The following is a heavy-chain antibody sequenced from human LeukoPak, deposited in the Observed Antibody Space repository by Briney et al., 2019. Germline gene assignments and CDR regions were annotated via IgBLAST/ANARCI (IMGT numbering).Heavy chain of an antibody. CDR1: GGSISSSSYY. D-gene: IGHD2-2*01. CDR2: IYYSGST. Sequence: SETLSLTCTVSGGSISSSSYYWGWIRQPPGKGLEWIGSIYYSGSTYYNPSLKSRVTISVDTSKNQFSLKLSSVTAADTAVYYCARVRGPPLGYCSSTSCPGWFDPWGQGTLVTVSS. CDR3: ARVRGPPLGYCSSTSCPGWFDP. V-gene: IGHV4-39*07. J-gene: IGHJ5*02.